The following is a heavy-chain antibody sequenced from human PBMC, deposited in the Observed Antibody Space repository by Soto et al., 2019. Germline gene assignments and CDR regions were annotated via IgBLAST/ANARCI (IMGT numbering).Heavy chain of an antibody. J-gene: IGHJ6*02. CDR1: GGSISSYY. V-gene: IGHV4-59*01. Sequence: SETLSLTCTVSGGSISSYYWSWIRQPPGKGLEWIGYIYYSGSTNYNPSIKSRVTISEDTSKNQFSLKLSSVTDADTAVYYSARDRDVSYDYGDYYYYYGMDVWGQGTTVTVSS. D-gene: IGHD4-17*01. CDR3: ARDRDVSYDYGDYYYYYGMDV. CDR2: IYYSGST.